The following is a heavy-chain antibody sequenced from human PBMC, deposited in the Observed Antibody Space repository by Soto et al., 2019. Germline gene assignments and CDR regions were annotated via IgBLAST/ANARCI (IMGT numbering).Heavy chain of an antibody. CDR2: FDPEDGET. Sequence: GASVKVSCKVSGYTLTELSMHWVRQAPGKGLEWMGGFDPEDGETIYAQKFQGRVTMTEDTSTDTAYMELSSLRSEDTAVYYCATNVVVLFGYYYGMDVWGQGTTVTVSS. D-gene: IGHD2-21*01. V-gene: IGHV1-24*01. J-gene: IGHJ6*02. CDR3: ATNVVVLFGYYYGMDV. CDR1: GYTLTELS.